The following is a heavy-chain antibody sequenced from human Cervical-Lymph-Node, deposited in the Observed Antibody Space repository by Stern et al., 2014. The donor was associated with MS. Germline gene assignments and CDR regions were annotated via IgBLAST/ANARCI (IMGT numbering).Heavy chain of an antibody. CDR3: ARRGDYFDS. Sequence: EVQLVESGGEVKKPGASLKISCKGSGYYFSTYWIAWVRQTPGKGLEWMGIIFTRESDVRYRPSLQGQVTISVDKSIHTVYLQWSSLKSSDTAMYYCARRGDYFDSWGQGTLVTVSS. CDR2: IFTRESDV. V-gene: IGHV5-51*01. D-gene: IGHD2-15*01. CDR1: GYYFSTYW. J-gene: IGHJ4*02.